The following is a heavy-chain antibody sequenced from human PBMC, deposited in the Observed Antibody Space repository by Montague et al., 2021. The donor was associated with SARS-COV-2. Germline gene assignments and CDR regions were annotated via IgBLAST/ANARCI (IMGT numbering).Heavy chain of an antibody. J-gene: IGHJ3*01. CDR3: ARVQGITMIVVVIGAFDC. CDR2: IYYSGST. V-gene: IGHV4-31*03. D-gene: IGHD3-22*01. CDR1: GGSISSGGYY. Sequence: TLSLTCTVSGGSISSGGYYWSWIRQHPGKGLVWIGYIYYSGSTYYNPSLKSRVTISVDTSKNQFSMELCSVTAADTAVYYCARVQGITMIVVVIGAFDCWGQGTMVTVSS.